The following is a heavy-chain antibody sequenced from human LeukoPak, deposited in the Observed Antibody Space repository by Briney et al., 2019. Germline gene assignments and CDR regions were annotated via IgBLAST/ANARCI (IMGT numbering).Heavy chain of an antibody. Sequence: NSGESLKISCKGSGYSFTSYWIGWVRQMPGKGLEWMGIIYPGDSDTRYSPSFQGQVTISADKSISTAYLQWSSLKASDTAMYYCARQLGDWGYPNDAFDIWGQGTMVTVSS. J-gene: IGHJ3*02. CDR1: GYSFTSYW. D-gene: IGHD7-27*01. CDR2: IYPGDSDT. CDR3: ARQLGDWGYPNDAFDI. V-gene: IGHV5-51*01.